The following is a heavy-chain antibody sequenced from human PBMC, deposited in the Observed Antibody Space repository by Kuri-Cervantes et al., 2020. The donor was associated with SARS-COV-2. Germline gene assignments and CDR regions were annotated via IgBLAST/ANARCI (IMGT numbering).Heavy chain of an antibody. CDR3: AKDRGHTFGGVYH. V-gene: IGHV3-9*01. J-gene: IGHJ5*02. D-gene: IGHD3-16*01. CDR1: GFTFDDYA. CDR2: ISWNSGSI. Sequence: SLKISCAASGFTFDDYAMHWVRQAPGKGLESVSGISWNSGSIGYADSVKGRFTISRDNAKNSLYLQMNSLRAEDTALYYCAKDRGHTFGGVYHWGQGTLVTVSS.